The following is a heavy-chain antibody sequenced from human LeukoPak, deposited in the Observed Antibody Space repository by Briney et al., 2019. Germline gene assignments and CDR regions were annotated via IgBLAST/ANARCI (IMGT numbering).Heavy chain of an antibody. D-gene: IGHD1-26*01. V-gene: IGHV4-38-2*01. CDR1: GYSISSGYY. Sequence: KPSETLSLTCGVSGYSISSGYYWGWIRPPPGKGLEWIASMYHTGTTYYNPSLKSRVTISVDTSKNQFSLGLTSVTAADTAVYYCTRLKWGDWFDHWGQGTLVTVSS. CDR2: MYHTGTT. CDR3: TRLKWGDWFDH. J-gene: IGHJ5*02.